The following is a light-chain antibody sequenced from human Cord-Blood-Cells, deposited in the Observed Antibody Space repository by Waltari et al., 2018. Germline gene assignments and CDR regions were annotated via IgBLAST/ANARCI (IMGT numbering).Light chain of an antibody. CDR2: GNS. CDR1: SSNIGAGYD. CDR3: QSYDSSLSGYNYV. V-gene: IGLV1-40*01. Sequence: QSVLTQPPSVSGAPGQRVTISCTGSSSNIGAGYDVHWYQQLPGTAPKLLIYGNSNRPSGVPDRFSGSKSGTSAALAMTGLQAEDEADYYCQSYDSSLSGYNYVFGTGTKVTVL. J-gene: IGLJ1*01.